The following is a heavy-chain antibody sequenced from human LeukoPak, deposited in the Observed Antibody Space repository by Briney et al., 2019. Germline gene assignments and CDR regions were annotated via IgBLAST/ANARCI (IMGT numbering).Heavy chain of an antibody. D-gene: IGHD4-17*01. CDR3: ARDRYPSPDYGDYVILGTTNYYYGMDV. CDR1: GFTFSSYS. V-gene: IGHV3-21*01. Sequence: GGSLRLSCAASGFTFSSYSMNWVRQAPGKGLEWVSSISSSSSYIYYADSVKGRFTISRDNAKNSLYLQMNSLRAEDTAVYYCARDRYPSPDYGDYVILGTTNYYYGMDVWGQGTTVTVSS. CDR2: ISSSSSYI. J-gene: IGHJ6*02.